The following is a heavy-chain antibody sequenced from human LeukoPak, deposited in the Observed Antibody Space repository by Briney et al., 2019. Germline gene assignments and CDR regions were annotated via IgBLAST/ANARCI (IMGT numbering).Heavy chain of an antibody. J-gene: IGHJ4*02. CDR3: ARRPSAYVWGSLGAYFDY. D-gene: IGHD3-16*01. Sequence: SETLSLTCAVYGGSFSGYYWSWIRQPPGKGLEWIGEINHSGSTNYNPSLKSRVTISVDTSKNQFSLKLSSVTAADTAVYYCARRPSAYVWGSLGAYFDYWGQGTLVTVSS. CDR2: INHSGST. CDR1: GGSFSGYY. V-gene: IGHV4-34*01.